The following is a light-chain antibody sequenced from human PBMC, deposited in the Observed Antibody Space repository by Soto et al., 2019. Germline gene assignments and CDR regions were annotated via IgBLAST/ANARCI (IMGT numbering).Light chain of an antibody. CDR3: SSYVGNDIWV. J-gene: IGLJ3*02. CDR1: SSDVGGYNY. V-gene: IGLV2-14*01. Sequence: QSALTQPASVSGSPGQSITISCTGTSSDVGGYNYVSWYQQHPGKAPKLMIYEVSNRPSGVSNRFSGSKSGNTASLTISGLQAEDEADYYCSSYVGNDIWVFGGGTKLTVL. CDR2: EVS.